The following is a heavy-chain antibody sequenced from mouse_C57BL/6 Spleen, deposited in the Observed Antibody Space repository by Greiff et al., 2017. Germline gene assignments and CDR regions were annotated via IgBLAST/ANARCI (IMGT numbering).Heavy chain of an antibody. V-gene: IGHV1-53*01. J-gene: IGHJ1*03. CDR3: ARSGVYYSNWYFDV. Sequence: QVHVKQPGTELVKPGASVKLSCKASGYTFTSYWMHWVKQRPGQGLEWIGNINPSNGGTNYNEKFKSKATLTVDKSSSTAYMQLSSLTSEDSAVYYCARSGVYYSNWYFDVWGTGTTVTVSS. CDR1: GYTFTSYW. CDR2: INPSNGGT. D-gene: IGHD2-5*01.